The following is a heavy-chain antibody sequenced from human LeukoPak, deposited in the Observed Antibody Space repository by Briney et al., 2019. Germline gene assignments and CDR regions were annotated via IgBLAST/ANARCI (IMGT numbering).Heavy chain of an antibody. J-gene: IGHJ5*02. V-gene: IGHV4-39*01. CDR3: ARLRPKYTSSWYDVGWFDP. CDR2: IYYSGST. Sequence: WETLSLTCTVSGGSISSSSYYWGCMRRPPGKGLEGIGSIYYSGSTYYNPSLKSRVTISVDTSKNQFSLKLNSLTAADTAVYYCARLRPKYTSSWYDVGWFDPRGQGTPVTVSS. CDR1: GGSISSSSYY. D-gene: IGHD6-13*01.